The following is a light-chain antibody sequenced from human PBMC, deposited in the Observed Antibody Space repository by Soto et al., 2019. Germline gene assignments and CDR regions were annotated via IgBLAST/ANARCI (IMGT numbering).Light chain of an antibody. J-gene: IGKJ2*01. CDR1: QSVTSSS. CDR3: QQHSSSPPAYT. CDR2: GAS. V-gene: IGKV3-20*01. Sequence: EIVLTQSPGTLSLSPGERATLSCRASQSVTSSSLAWYQQKPGQAPRLLIYGASSRASGIPERFSGSGSGTEFPLNISRLEAEDFAVYYCQQHSSSPPAYTFGQGTKLEIQ.